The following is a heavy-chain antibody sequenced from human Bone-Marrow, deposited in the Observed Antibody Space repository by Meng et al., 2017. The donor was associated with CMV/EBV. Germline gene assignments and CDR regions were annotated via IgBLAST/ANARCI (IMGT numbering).Heavy chain of an antibody. CDR2: INPSGGST. J-gene: IGHJ4*02. D-gene: IGHD2-2*01. V-gene: IGHV1-46*01. CDR1: GYTFTSYY. Sequence: ASVKVSCKASGYTFTSYYMHWVRQAPGQGLEWMGIINPSGGSTSYTQKFQGRVTMTRDTSTSTVYMELSSLGSEDTAVYYCARALVVVLAAPDYWGQGTLVTVSS. CDR3: ARALVVVLAAPDY.